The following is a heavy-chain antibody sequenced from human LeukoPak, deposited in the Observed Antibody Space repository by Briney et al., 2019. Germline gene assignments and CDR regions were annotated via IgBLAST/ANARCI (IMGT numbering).Heavy chain of an antibody. V-gene: IGHV3-23*01. J-gene: IGHJ4*02. CDR2: ISGGGGTTYYA. Sequence: GGSLRLSCAASGFTFSSYAMSWGRQSPGKGLEWVSAISGGGGTTYYAYYADSVKGHFTISRDNSKNTLYLQMNSLRAEDTAVYYCAKFYDILTGYFDYWGQGTLVTVSS. CDR1: GFTFSSYA. D-gene: IGHD3-9*01. CDR3: AKFYDILTGYFDY.